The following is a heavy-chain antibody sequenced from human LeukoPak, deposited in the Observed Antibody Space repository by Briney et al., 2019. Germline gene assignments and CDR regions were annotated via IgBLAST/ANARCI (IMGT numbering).Heavy chain of an antibody. Sequence: ASVKVSCKASGYTFTGYYMRWVRQAPGQGLKWMGWINPNSGGTNFAQNFQGRVTMTRDTSISTAYMELSRLRSDDTAVYYCARDTTYYYDSTGDLLSNDAFDVWGQGTMVTVSS. CDR3: ARDTTYYYDSTGDLLSNDAFDV. V-gene: IGHV1-2*02. J-gene: IGHJ3*01. D-gene: IGHD3-22*01. CDR1: GYTFTGYY. CDR2: INPNSGGT.